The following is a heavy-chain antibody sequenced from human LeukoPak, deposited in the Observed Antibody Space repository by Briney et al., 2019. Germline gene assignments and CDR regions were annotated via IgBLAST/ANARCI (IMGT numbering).Heavy chain of an antibody. D-gene: IGHD5-12*01. CDR3: AGGKLRFPDY. J-gene: IGHJ4*02. CDR2: IYFSGTT. CDR1: GGSMSSYY. V-gene: IGHV4-4*07. Sequence: PSETLSLTCTVSGGSMSSYYWSWIRQPAGEGLEWIGRIYFSGTTHFSPSLKSRVTMSVDMSKNQFSLNLSSVTAADTAVYYCAGGKLRFPDYWGQGTLVTVSS.